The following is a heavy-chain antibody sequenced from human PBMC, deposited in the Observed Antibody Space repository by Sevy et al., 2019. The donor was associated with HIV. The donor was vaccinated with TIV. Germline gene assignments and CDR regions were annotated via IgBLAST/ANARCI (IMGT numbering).Heavy chain of an antibody. Sequence: GGSLRLSCAASGFSFTSYSLNWVRQAPGKGLEWVSSISGSSSYIYYADSVKGRFTISRDNAKNSLYLQMNSLRAEDTAVYYCARWDADRRWYFDYWGQGILVTVSS. D-gene: IGHD1-26*01. J-gene: IGHJ4*02. V-gene: IGHV3-21*01. CDR1: GFSFTSYS. CDR2: ISGSSSYI. CDR3: ARWDADRRWYFDY.